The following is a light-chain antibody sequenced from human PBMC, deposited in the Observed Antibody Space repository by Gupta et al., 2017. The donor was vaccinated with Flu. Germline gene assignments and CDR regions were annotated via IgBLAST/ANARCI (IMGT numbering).Light chain of an antibody. CDR3: CTWDMSLNAAV. CDR2: DDN. J-gene: IGLJ3*02. CDR1: SNVGSNY. V-gene: IGLV1-51*01. Sequence: SNVGSNYVAWYRQLPGTAPKLLIYDDNKRPSGISERFSCSRSGTSATLGIAGLQTGDEATYYCCTWDMSLNAAVFGWGTEVTVL.